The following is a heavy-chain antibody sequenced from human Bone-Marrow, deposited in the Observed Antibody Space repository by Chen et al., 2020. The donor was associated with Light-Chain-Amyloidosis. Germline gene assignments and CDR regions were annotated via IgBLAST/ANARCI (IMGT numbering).Heavy chain of an antibody. CDR2: ISSSGNTI. V-gene: IGHV3-11*01. J-gene: IGHJ4*02. D-gene: IGHD4-4*01. CDR1: GFSFSDFY. Sequence: QVQLVESGGGLVKPGGSLRLSCAASGFSFSDFYMSWIRQAPGKGLEWLSYISSSGNTIAYADSVKGRFTISRDNAKKSLYLQRNSLRAEDTAVYYCARDRVDYSKYGGRFDNWGQGTLVTVSS. CDR3: ARDRVDYSKYGGRFDN.